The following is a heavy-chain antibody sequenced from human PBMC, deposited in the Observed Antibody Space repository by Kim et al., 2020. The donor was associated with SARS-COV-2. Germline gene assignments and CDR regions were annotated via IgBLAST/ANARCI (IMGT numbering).Heavy chain of an antibody. V-gene: IGHV3-66*04. CDR3: ARHSYYDFWSGYGDYYYYYMDG. CDR1: GFTVSSNY. Sequence: GGSLRLSCAASGFTVSSNYMSWVRQAPGKGLEWVSVIYSGGSTYYADSVKGRFTISRDNSKNTLYLQMNSLRAEDTAVYYCARHSYYDFWSGYGDYYYYYMDGWGKGTTVTVSS. CDR2: IYSGGST. D-gene: IGHD3-3*01. J-gene: IGHJ6*03.